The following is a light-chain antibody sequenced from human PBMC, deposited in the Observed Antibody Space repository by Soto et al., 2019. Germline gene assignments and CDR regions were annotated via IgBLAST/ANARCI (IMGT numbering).Light chain of an antibody. J-gene: IGLJ1*01. CDR2: EGT. Sequence: QSALTQPASVSGSPGQSITISCTGTNSDVESYNLVSWFRQHPGEAPKLIVYEGTKRPSGVSNRFSGSKSGNPASLTISGLQAEDEANYYCCSYAGTATVFGTGTNLTVL. CDR1: NSDVESYNL. CDR3: CSYAGTATV. V-gene: IGLV2-23*03.